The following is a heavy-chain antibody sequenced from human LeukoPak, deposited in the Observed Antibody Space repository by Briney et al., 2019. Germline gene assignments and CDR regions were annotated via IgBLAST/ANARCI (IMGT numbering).Heavy chain of an antibody. J-gene: IGHJ4*02. CDR2: TWYDGSNE. CDR1: GFTFSNYG. Sequence: GSLRLSCAASGFTFSNYGMHWVRQAPGKGLGWVAVTWYDGSNEYYADSVKGRFTIFRDNSKNTLYLQMHSLRAEDTSIYYCAANFDYWGQGTLVTVSS. CDR3: AANFDY. V-gene: IGHV3-33*01.